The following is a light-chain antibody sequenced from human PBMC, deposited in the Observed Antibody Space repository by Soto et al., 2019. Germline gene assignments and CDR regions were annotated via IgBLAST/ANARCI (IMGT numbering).Light chain of an antibody. J-gene: IGKJ2*01. V-gene: IGKV2-30*02. Sequence: DVVMTRSPPSLRVTLGEPATISCRSSQRLAHSDGITYLNWFQQRPGQSPRRLIYKVSNRDPGVPDRFSGSGSGTDFTLKISRVEAEDLGIYYCMQATHCPYTFGQGTKLEI. CDR2: KVS. CDR3: MQATHCPYT. CDR1: QRLAHSDGITY.